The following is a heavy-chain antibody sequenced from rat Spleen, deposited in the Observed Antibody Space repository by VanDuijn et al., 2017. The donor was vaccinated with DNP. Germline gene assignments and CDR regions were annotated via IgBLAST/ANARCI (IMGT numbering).Heavy chain of an antibody. CDR3: ARQVSNNGHWFAY. Sequence: EVQLVESGGGPVQPGRSLKLSCVASGFIFSNYWMTWIRQAPGKGLEWVAYISTGGGSTYYGDSVKGRFTISRDNAKSTLYLQMNSLRSEDTATYYCARQVSNNGHWFAYWGQGTLVTVSS. J-gene: IGHJ3*01. CDR1: GFIFSNYW. V-gene: IGHV5-31*01. D-gene: IGHD1-10*01. CDR2: ISTGGGST.